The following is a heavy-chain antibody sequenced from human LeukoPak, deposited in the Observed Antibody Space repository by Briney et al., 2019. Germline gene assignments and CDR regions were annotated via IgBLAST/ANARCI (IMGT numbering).Heavy chain of an antibody. V-gene: IGHV3-20*01. CDR3: ARDLDYGADY. D-gene: IGHD3-16*01. Sequence: PGGSLRLSCAASGFTFDDYGMSWVRQAPGKGLEWVSGINWNGGSTGYVDSVKGRFTIPRDNAKNSLHLQMNSLRGEDTALYHCARDLDYGADYWGQGTLVTVSS. J-gene: IGHJ4*02. CDR2: INWNGGST. CDR1: GFTFDDYG.